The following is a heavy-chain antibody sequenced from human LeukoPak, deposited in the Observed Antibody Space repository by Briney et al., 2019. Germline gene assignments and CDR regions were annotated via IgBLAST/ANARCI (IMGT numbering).Heavy chain of an antibody. CDR1: GFTFDDYT. V-gene: IGHV3-9*01. Sequence: GGSLRLSCAASGFTFDDYTMHWVRQAPGKGLEWVSGIGWNSGGIVYADSVKGRFTISRDNAKNSLYLQMNSLGAEDTALYYCVKVTAAGFVDHWGQGTLVTVSS. CDR3: VKVTAAGFVDH. CDR2: IGWNSGGI. J-gene: IGHJ4*02. D-gene: IGHD6-13*01.